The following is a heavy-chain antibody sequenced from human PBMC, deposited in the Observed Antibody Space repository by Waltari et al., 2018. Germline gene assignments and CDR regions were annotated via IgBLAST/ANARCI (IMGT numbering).Heavy chain of an antibody. D-gene: IGHD3-10*01. J-gene: IGHJ4*02. CDR1: GYSISSGHY. V-gene: IGHV4-38-2*01. CDR2: IYHSGNT. CDR3: ARRMTMVRGVTISPYYFDH. Sequence: QVQLQESGPGLVRPSETLSLTCAVSGYSISSGHYWGWIRQPPGKGLEWIGSIYHSGNTYYNPSLKSRVTISVDTSKNQFSLKLSSVTAADTAVYYCARRMTMVRGVTISPYYFDHWGQGPLVTVSS.